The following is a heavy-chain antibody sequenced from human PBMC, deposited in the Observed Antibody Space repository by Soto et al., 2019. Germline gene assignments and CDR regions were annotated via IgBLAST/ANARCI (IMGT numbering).Heavy chain of an antibody. CDR2: INPSGGST. CDR1: GYTFTNYG. CDR3: ARDSLQWLVV. J-gene: IGHJ6*02. V-gene: IGHV1-46*01. D-gene: IGHD6-19*01. Sequence: ASVKVSCKASGYTFTNYGFSWVRQAPGQGLEWMGIINPSGGSTSYAQKFQGRVTMTRDTSTSTVYMELSSLRSEDTAVYYCARDSLQWLVVWGQGTTVTVSS.